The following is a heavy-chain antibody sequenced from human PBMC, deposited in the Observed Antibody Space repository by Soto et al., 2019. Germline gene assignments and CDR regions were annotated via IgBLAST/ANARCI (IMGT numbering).Heavy chain of an antibody. CDR2: IIPIFGTA. J-gene: IGHJ6*02. CDR3: ARDTLRPHKTHLWELPIAGHYYYYGMDV. D-gene: IGHD1-26*01. V-gene: IGHV1-69*13. CDR1: GGTFSSYA. Sequence: ASLQVSCKSSGGTFSSYAISWVRQAPVQVLELMGGIIPIFGTANYAQRFQGRVTITADESTSTAYMELSSLRSEDTAVYYCARDTLRPHKTHLWELPIAGHYYYYGMDVWGQGTTVTVS.